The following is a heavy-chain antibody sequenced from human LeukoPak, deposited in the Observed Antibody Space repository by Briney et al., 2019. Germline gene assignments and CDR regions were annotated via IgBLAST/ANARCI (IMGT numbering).Heavy chain of an antibody. V-gene: IGHV3-23*01. D-gene: IGHD3-16*02. CDR3: AKDLGLSGSWFDP. J-gene: IGHJ5*02. CDR2: ISGSGGST. CDR1: GVTFSSYG. Sequence: GGSLRLSYAASGVTFSSYGMSWVRQAPGRRLEWVSAISGSGGSTYYADSVKGRFTISRDNSKNTLYLQMNSLRAEDTAVYYCAKDLGLSGSWFDPWGQGTLVTVSS.